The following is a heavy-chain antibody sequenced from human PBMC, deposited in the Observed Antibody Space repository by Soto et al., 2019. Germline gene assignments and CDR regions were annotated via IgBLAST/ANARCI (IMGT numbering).Heavy chain of an antibody. V-gene: IGHV3-23*01. CDR1: GFTFSSYA. CDR2: IIGSGGST. D-gene: IGHD6-6*01. CDR3: AKDALIAARPYYFDY. Sequence: GGSLRLSCVASGFTFSSYAMSWVRQVPGKGLEWVSVIIGSGGSTYYAESVKGRVTISRDNSKNTLYLQMNSLRAEDTAVYYCAKDALIAARPYYFDYWGQGTLVTVSS. J-gene: IGHJ4*02.